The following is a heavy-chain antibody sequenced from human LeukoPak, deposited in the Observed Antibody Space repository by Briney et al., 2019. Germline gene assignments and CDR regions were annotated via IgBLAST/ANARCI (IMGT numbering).Heavy chain of an antibody. J-gene: IGHJ5*02. V-gene: IGHV3-21*01. CDR2: ISSTGSSI. CDR1: GFTFSYYT. CDR3: ARDDVAWNDVHWFDP. Sequence: GGSLRLSCAASGFTFSYYTMSWVRQAPGKGLEWVSSISSTGSSIYYADSVKGRFTISRDNAKNSLYLQMSSLRVEDTAVYYCARDDVAWNDVHWFDPWGQGTLVTVSS. D-gene: IGHD1-1*01.